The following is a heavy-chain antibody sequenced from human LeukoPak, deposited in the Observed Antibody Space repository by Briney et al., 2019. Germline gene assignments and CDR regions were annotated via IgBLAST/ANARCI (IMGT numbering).Heavy chain of an antibody. CDR3: AKGSAAGTATSDWYFDL. V-gene: IGHV3-9*01. CDR2: ISWNSGSI. CDR1: GFTFDDYA. J-gene: IGHJ2*01. D-gene: IGHD6-13*01. Sequence: GGSLRLSCAASGFTFDDYAMHWVRQAPGKGLEWVSGISWNSGSIGYADSVKGRFTISRDNAKNSLYLQMNSLRAEDTALYYCAKGSAAGTATSDWYFDLWGRGTLVTVSS.